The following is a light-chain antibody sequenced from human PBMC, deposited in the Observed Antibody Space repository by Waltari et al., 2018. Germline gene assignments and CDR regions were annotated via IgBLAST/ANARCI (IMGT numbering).Light chain of an antibody. CDR3: SSYAGSNNLV. V-gene: IGLV2-8*01. J-gene: IGLJ1*01. CDR1: SSDVGGYKF. CDR2: EVN. Sequence: QSALTQPPSASGSPGQSVTISCTGTSSDVGGYKFVSWYKQHPGRAPKLMIYEVNQRPSGVPDRFSGSKSGNTASLTVSGLQAEDEADYYCSSYAGSNNLVFGTGTKVTVL.